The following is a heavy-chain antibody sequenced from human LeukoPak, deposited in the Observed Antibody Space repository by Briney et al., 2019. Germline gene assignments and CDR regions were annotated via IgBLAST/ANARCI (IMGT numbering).Heavy chain of an antibody. J-gene: IGHJ4*02. CDR2: IRYDGSNE. D-gene: IGHD1-1*01. CDR1: GFTFSTYG. Sequence: GGSLRLSCAASGFTFSTYGMHWVRQAPGKGLEWVTFIRYDGSNEYYADSVKGRFTISRDNSKNTLYLQMNGLRADDTAVYYCAKDQAIYNWKGPFDYWGQGTLVTVSS. V-gene: IGHV3-30*02. CDR3: AKDQAIYNWKGPFDY.